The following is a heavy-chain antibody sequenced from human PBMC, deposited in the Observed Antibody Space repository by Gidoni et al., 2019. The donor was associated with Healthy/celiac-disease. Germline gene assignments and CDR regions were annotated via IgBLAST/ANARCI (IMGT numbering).Heavy chain of an antibody. J-gene: IGHJ3*02. CDR3: ARMPSGGVVILCNDAFDI. Sequence: VQLQESGPGLVKPSQTLSLTCTVSGGSISSGGYYWSWIRQHPGKGLEWIGYIYYSGSTYYNPSLKSRVTISVDTSKNQFSLKLSSVTAADTAVYYCARMPSGGVVILCNDAFDIRGQGTMVTVSS. CDR1: GGSISSGGYY. CDR2: IYYSGST. V-gene: IGHV4-31*03. D-gene: IGHD3-3*01.